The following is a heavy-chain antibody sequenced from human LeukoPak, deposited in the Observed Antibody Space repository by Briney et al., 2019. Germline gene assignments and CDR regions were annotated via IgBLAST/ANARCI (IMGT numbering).Heavy chain of an antibody. D-gene: IGHD6-13*01. CDR1: GDSVSSNSAA. V-gene: IGHV6-1*01. CDR3: ASSSSSSGYPNWFDP. CDR2: TYYRSKWYN. J-gene: IGHJ5*02. Sequence: SQTLSLTCALSGDSVSSNSAAWNWIRQSPSRGLEWLGRTYYRSKWYNDYAVSVKSRITINPDTSKTQFSLQLNSVTPEDTAVYYCASSSSSSGYPNWFDPWGQGPLVTVSS.